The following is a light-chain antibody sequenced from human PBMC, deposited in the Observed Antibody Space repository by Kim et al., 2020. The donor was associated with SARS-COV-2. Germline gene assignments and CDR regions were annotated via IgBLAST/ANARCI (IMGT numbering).Light chain of an antibody. Sequence: VSVAPGNTARITCGGNNIGSKSVHWYQQKPGQAPVLVIYYDIDRPSGIPERFSGSNSGNTATLTISRVEAGDEADYYCQVWDSSSDHVVFGGGTQLTVL. J-gene: IGLJ2*01. CDR1: NIGSKS. V-gene: IGLV3-21*04. CDR3: QVWDSSSDHVV. CDR2: YDI.